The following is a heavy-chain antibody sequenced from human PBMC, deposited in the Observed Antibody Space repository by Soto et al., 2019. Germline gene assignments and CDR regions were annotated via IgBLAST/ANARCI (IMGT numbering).Heavy chain of an antibody. Sequence: EVQLLESGGGLVQPGGSLRLSCAASGFTFSSYAMSWVRQAPGKGLEWVSAISGSGGSTYYADSVKGRFTISRDNSKNTLYLQMNSLRDVDTAVYYCAKGADYGDYLYYFDYWGQGTLVTVSS. V-gene: IGHV3-23*01. CDR1: GFTFSSYA. CDR3: AKGADYGDYLYYFDY. CDR2: ISGSGGST. J-gene: IGHJ4*02. D-gene: IGHD4-17*01.